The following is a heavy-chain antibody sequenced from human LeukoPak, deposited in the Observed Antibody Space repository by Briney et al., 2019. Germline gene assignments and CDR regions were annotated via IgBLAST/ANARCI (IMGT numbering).Heavy chain of an antibody. CDR3: ARGATIGYSGYDYFDY. Sequence: PGRSLRLSCAASGFTFSSYGMHWVRQAPGKGLEWVAVIWYDGSNKYYADSVKGRLTISRDNSKNTLYLQMNSLRAEDTAVYYCARGATIGYSGYDYFDYWGQGTLVTVSS. V-gene: IGHV3-33*01. CDR2: IWYDGSNK. J-gene: IGHJ4*02. CDR1: GFTFSSYG. D-gene: IGHD5-12*01.